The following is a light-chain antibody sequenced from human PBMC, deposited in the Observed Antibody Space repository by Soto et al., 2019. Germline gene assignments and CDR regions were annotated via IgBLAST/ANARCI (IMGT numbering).Light chain of an antibody. V-gene: IGLV6-57*04. Sequence: NFMLTQPHSVSESPGKTVTISCTRSSGSIASNYVQWYQQRPGSAPTTVIYEDNQRPSGVPDRFSGSTDGSSNSASLTISGLQTEEEADYYCQSYDSSTVVFGGGTQLTVL. CDR2: EDN. CDR3: QSYDSSTVV. CDR1: SGSIASNY. J-gene: IGLJ2*01.